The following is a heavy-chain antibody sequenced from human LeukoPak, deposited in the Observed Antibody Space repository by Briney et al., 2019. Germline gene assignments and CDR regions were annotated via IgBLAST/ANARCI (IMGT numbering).Heavy chain of an antibody. CDR1: GYTFTGYY. Sequence: ASVKVSCKASGYTFTGYYMHWVRQAPGRGLEWMRWINPNSGGTNYAQKFQGRFTMTRDTSISAGYMELSRLRSDDTAVYYCSRALDGDYYMDVWGKGTTVTVSS. V-gene: IGHV1-2*02. D-gene: IGHD4-17*01. J-gene: IGHJ6*03. CDR3: SRALDGDYYMDV. CDR2: INPNSGGT.